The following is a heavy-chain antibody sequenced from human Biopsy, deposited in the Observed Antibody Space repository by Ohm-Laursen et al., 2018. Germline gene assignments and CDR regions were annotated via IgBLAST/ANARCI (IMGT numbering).Heavy chain of an antibody. CDR2: ISTYNGNT. J-gene: IGHJ5*02. D-gene: IGHD3-10*01. CDR1: GYTFTTYA. CDR3: ARGIGSMVRGVIINVNNWFDP. Sequence: GSSVKVSCNASGYTFTTYAISWVRQAPGQGLEWMGWISTYNGNTNYAQKVQGRVTMTTDTSTSTAYMELRSLRSDDTAVYYCARGIGSMVRGVIINVNNWFDPWGQGTPVTVSS. V-gene: IGHV1-18*01.